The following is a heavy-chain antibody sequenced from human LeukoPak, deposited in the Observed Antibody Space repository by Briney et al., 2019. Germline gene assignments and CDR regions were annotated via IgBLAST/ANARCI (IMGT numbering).Heavy chain of an antibody. V-gene: IGHV3-23*01. J-gene: IGHJ4*02. D-gene: IGHD2-2*01. CDR2: ISGSGGST. CDR3: AKEGQYQVLYCDY. Sequence: AGGSLGPSCAASGFTFSSYAISWVRQAPGKGLEWVSAISGSGGSTYYADSVKGRFTISRDNSKNTLYLQMNRLRAEDTAVYYCAKEGQYQVLYCDYSGQGNLVTVSS. CDR1: GFTFSSYA.